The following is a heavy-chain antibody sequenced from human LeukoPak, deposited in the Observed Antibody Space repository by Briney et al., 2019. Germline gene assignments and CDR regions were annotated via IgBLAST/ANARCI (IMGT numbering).Heavy chain of an antibody. CDR1: GFTFDDYA. CDR2: ISGDGGST. D-gene: IGHD4-17*01. J-gene: IGHJ1*01. Sequence: GGSLRLSCAASGFTFDDYAMHWVRQAPGKGLQWVSLISGDGGSTYYADSVKGRFTISRDNSKNSLYLQMNSLRTDDTAFYYCAKDPAAPTETTGEDFWGQGTLVPVSS. CDR3: AKDPAAPTETTGEDF. V-gene: IGHV3-43*02.